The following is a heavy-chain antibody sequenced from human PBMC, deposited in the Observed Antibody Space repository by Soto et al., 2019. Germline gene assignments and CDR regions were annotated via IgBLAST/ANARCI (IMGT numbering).Heavy chain of an antibody. D-gene: IGHD6-19*01. V-gene: IGHV1-24*01. J-gene: IGHJ4*02. Sequence: ASVKVSCKVSGYTLTELSMHWVRQAPGKGLEWMGGFDPEDGETIYAQKFQGRVTMTEDTSTDTAYMELSSLRSEDTAVYYCARDLLFVAVAGPEVYFDYWGQGTLVTVSS. CDR3: ARDLLFVAVAGPEVYFDY. CDR2: FDPEDGET. CDR1: GYTLTELS.